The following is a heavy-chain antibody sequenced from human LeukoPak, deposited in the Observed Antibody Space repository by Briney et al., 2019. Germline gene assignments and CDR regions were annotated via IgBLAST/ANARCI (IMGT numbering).Heavy chain of an antibody. CDR1: GFTFSSYW. CDR3: ARESSSWYGDAFDI. V-gene: IGHV3-7*01. Sequence: PGGSLRLSCAASGFTFSSYWMSWVRQAPGKGLEWVANIKQDGSEKYYVDSVKGRFTISRDNAKNSLYLQMNSLRAEDTAVYYCARESSSWYGDAFDIWGQGTMVTVSS. J-gene: IGHJ3*02. D-gene: IGHD6-13*01. CDR2: IKQDGSEK.